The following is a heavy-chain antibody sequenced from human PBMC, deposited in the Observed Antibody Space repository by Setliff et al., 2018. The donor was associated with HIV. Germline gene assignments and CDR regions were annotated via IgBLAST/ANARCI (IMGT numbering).Heavy chain of an antibody. CDR2: IIPIFGTT. J-gene: IGHJ6*03. V-gene: IGHV1-69*13. Sequence: RASVKVSCKASGGTFSSYPISWVRQAPGQGLEWMGGIIPIFGTTHYAQKFQGRVTVTADESTSTAYMQLSSLRSDDTAVYYCARGRKYDSSGYGDYYYYMDVWGKGTTVTVSS. D-gene: IGHD3-22*01. CDR1: GGTFSSYP. CDR3: ARGRKYDSSGYGDYYYYMDV.